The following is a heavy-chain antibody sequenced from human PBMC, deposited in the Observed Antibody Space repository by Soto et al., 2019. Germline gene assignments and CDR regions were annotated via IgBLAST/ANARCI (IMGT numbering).Heavy chain of an antibody. Sequence: RASVKVYCKASGYTFTGYYMRWVRQAPGQGLEWMGWINPNSGGTNYAQKFQGWVTMTRDTSTSTAYMELSRLRSDDTAVYYCARATGTTEAFDYWGQGTLVTVSS. CDR2: INPNSGGT. CDR1: GYTFTGYY. J-gene: IGHJ4*02. D-gene: IGHD1-1*01. V-gene: IGHV1-2*04. CDR3: ARATGTTEAFDY.